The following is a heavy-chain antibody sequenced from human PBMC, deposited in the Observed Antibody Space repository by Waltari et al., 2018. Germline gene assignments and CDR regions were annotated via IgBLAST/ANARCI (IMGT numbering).Heavy chain of an antibody. J-gene: IGHJ4*02. Sequence: QITLKESGPTLVKPTQTLTLTCTFSGFSLSTSGVGVGWIRHPPGKALEWLALIYWNDDKRYSPSLKSRLTITKDTSKNQVVLTMTNMDPVDTATYYCAHRLKIFGVAYPFDYWGQGTLVTVSS. CDR3: AHRLKIFGVAYPFDY. D-gene: IGHD3-3*01. V-gene: IGHV2-5*01. CDR2: IYWNDDK. CDR1: GFSLSTSGVG.